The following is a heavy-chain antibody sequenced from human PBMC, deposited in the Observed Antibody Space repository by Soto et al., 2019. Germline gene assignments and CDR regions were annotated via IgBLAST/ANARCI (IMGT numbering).Heavy chain of an antibody. J-gene: IGHJ6*02. CDR1: GGTFSSYA. Sequence: SVKVSCKASGGTFSSYAISWVRQAPGQGLEWMGGIIPIFGTANYAQKFQGRVTITADESTSTAYMELSSLRSEDTAVYYCAREGDILTGAYYYYYGMDVWGQGTTVTVSS. CDR3: AREGDILTGAYYYYYGMDV. D-gene: IGHD3-9*01. CDR2: IIPIFGTA. V-gene: IGHV1-69*13.